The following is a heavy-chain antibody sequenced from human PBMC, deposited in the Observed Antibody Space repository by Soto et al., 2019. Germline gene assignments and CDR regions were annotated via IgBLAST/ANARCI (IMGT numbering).Heavy chain of an antibody. J-gene: IGHJ6*02. CDR1: GGTFSSYA. D-gene: IGHD1-26*01. CDR2: IIPIFGTT. Sequence: SVRVSCKASGGTFSSYAISWVRQAPGQGLEWMGGIIPIFGTTNYARRFQGRVTITADKSTSTAYMELRSLRSEDTAVYYCARGTRSGSYYYYGLDVWGQGTTVTVSS. CDR3: ARGTRSGSYYYYGLDV. V-gene: IGHV1-69*06.